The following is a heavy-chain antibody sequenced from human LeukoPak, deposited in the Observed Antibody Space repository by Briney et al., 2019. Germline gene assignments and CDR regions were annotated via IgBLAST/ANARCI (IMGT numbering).Heavy chain of an antibody. CDR1: GFTFSSYS. D-gene: IGHD3-22*01. J-gene: IGHJ4*02. CDR2: ISNSSPPI. Sequence: QSGGSLRLSCAGSGFTFSSYSMNWVRQAPGKGLEWLSYISNSSPPIYYADSVKGRFTISRDNAKNSVYLQMNSLRAEDTAVYYCARAIDSSGHPIGYWGQGTLVTVSS. V-gene: IGHV3-48*01. CDR3: ARAIDSSGHPIGY.